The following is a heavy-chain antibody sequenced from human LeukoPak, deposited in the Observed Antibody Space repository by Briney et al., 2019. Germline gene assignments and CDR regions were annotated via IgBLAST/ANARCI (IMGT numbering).Heavy chain of an antibody. CDR2: INHSGST. CDR3: ARRYSSSSYNWFDP. J-gene: IGHJ5*02. CDR1: GGSFSGYY. D-gene: IGHD6-13*01. Sequence: SETLSLTCAVYGGSFSGYYWSWIRQPPGKGLEWIGEINHSGSTNYNPSLKSRVTISVDASKNQFSLKLSSVTAADTAVYYCARRYSSSSYNWFDPWGQGTLVTVSS. V-gene: IGHV4-34*01.